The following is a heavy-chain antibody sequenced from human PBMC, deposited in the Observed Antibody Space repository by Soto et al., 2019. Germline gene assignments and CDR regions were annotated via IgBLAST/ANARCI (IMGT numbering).Heavy chain of an antibody. CDR3: ARDHWRTNRNWFDH. J-gene: IGHJ5*02. CDR2: IKQDGSEK. D-gene: IGHD1-1*01. Sequence: PGGSLRLSCAASGFTFSSYWMSWVRQAPGKGLEWVANIKQDGSEKYYVDSVKGRFTISRDNAKNSLYLQMNSLRAEDTAVYYCARDHWRTNRNWFDHWGPGTLVTSPQ. V-gene: IGHV3-7*01. CDR1: GFTFSSYW.